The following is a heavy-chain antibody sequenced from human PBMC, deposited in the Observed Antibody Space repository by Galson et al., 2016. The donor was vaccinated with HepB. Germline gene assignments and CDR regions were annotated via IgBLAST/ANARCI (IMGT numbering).Heavy chain of an antibody. CDR3: ASSGLGGWFDP. V-gene: IGHV3-74*01. Sequence: SLRLSCAASGFTYSPYWMHWVRQAPGKGLLWVSRIDSDGSRTDYADSVKGRFTISRDNAKNTLYLQMHSLRDEDKPVYYCASSGLGGWFDPWGQGTRVNVSS. J-gene: IGHJ5*02. D-gene: IGHD3-16*01. CDR1: GFTYSPYW. CDR2: IDSDGSRT.